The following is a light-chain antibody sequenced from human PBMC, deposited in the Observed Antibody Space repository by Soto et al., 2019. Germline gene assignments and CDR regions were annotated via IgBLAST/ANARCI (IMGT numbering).Light chain of an antibody. CDR1: QSISSW. Sequence: DIQMTQSPSTVSASVGDRVTITCRASQSISSWLAWYQQKPGKAPKLLNQKASSLESGLPSRFSSSGSGTELTLAISSLQPDDFATYCCQQYSNFSLTFGGGTKVEIK. V-gene: IGKV1-5*03. CDR3: QQYSNFSLT. J-gene: IGKJ4*01. CDR2: KAS.